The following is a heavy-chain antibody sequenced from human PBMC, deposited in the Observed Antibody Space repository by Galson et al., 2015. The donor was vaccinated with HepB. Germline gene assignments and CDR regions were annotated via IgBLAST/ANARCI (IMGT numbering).Heavy chain of an antibody. V-gene: IGHV1-2*02. CDR2: INPNSGHT. Sequence: SVKVSCKASGYTFTAYYMHWVRQAPGQGLEWMGWINPNSGHTNYAQKFQGRVTMTRDTSISTAYMELSRLRSDDTALYYCASQSESGSYNIGGLDSLDYWGQGTLVTVSS. D-gene: IGHD1-26*01. J-gene: IGHJ4*02. CDR1: GYTFTAYY. CDR3: ASQSESGSYNIGGLDSLDY.